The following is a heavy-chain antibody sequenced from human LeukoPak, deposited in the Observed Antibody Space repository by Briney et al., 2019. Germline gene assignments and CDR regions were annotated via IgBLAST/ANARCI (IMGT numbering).Heavy chain of an antibody. J-gene: IGHJ6*03. CDR2: ISYDGSNK. Sequence: QPGGSLRLSCAASGFTFSSYAMHWVRQAPGKGLEWVAVISYDGSNKYYADSVKGRFTISRDNSKNTLYLQMNSLRAEDTAVYYCARDPYSGSYVDYYYYYYMDVWGKGTTVTISS. V-gene: IGHV3-30*04. CDR1: GFTFSSYA. D-gene: IGHD6-13*01. CDR3: ARDPYSGSYVDYYYYYYMDV.